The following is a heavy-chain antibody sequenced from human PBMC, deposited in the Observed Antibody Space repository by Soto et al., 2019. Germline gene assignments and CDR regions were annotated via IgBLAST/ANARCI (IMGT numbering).Heavy chain of an antibody. V-gene: IGHV2-5*02. Sequence: QITLNESGPTQVKPRQALTLTCTFSGFSLTTSGVGLGWIRQSPGKAPEWLALIYWDDDKRYSRSLKSRLTLTKDTSKNQVVLTMADLDPADTATYYCAHRVLRTVFGLVTTTAIYFDFWGQGTPVAVSS. CDR2: IYWDDDK. CDR3: AHRVLRTVFGLVTTTAIYFDF. CDR1: GFSLTTSGVG. J-gene: IGHJ4*02. D-gene: IGHD3-3*01.